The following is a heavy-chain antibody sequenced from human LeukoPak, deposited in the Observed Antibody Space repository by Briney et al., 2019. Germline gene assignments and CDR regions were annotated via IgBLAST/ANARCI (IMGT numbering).Heavy chain of an antibody. Sequence: LHFSGQAPGYSSITYLIGCMRHMPAQRQAWMGFICPADSATGNIPSFQGQVTISADKSISTAYLQWSSLKASDTAMYYCASVEFSGSYDYFDYWGQGTLVSVSS. V-gene: IGHV5-51*01. D-gene: IGHD1-26*01. CDR1: GYSSITYL. CDR3: ASVEFSGSYDYFDY. J-gene: IGHJ4*02. CDR2: ICPADSAT.